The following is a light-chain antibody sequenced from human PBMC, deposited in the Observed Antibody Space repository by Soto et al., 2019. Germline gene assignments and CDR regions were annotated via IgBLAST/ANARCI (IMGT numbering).Light chain of an antibody. J-gene: IGLJ1*01. CDR3: CSYAGSGTFEV. V-gene: IGLV2-23*03. CDR1: SSDVGSYNL. Sequence: QSVLTQPASVSGSPGQSITISCTGTSSDVGSYNLVSWYQQHPGKAPKLMIYEGSKRPSGVSNRFSGSKSGNTASLTISGLQAEDEADYYCCSYAGSGTFEVFGTGTKVTVL. CDR2: EGS.